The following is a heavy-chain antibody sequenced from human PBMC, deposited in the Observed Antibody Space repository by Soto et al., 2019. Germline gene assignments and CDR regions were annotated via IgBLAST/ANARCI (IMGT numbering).Heavy chain of an antibody. J-gene: IGHJ5*02. CDR1: GGSISSGGYS. D-gene: IGHD2-2*01. CDR3: AREGGYCSSISCFRPGLLDP. CDR2: IYHSGST. V-gene: IGHV4-30-2*01. Sequence: PSETLSLTCAVSGGSISSGGYSWSWIRQPPGKGLEWIGYIYHSGSTYYNPSLKSRVTISVDRSKNQFSLKLSSVTAADTAVYYCAREGGYCSSISCFRPGLLDPWGQGTPVTVSS.